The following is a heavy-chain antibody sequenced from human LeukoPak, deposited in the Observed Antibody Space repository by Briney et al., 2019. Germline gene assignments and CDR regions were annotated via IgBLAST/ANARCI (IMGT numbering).Heavy chain of an antibody. Sequence: PGGSLRLSCAASGFTFSSYAMSWVRQAPGKGLEWVSAISGSGGSTYYADSVKGRFTISRDNSKNTLYLQMNSLRAEDTAVYYCAKDNGVWGKQQLVHGLVDYWGQGTLVTVSS. V-gene: IGHV3-23*01. CDR1: GFTFSSYA. D-gene: IGHD6-13*01. CDR2: ISGSGGST. CDR3: AKDNGVWGKQQLVHGLVDY. J-gene: IGHJ4*02.